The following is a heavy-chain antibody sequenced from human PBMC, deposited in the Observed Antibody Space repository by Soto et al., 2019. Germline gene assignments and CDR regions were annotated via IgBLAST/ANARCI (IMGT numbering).Heavy chain of an antibody. Sequence: QITLKESGPTLVKPTQTLTLTCTFSGFSLSTSGVGVGWIRQPPGKALEWLALIHWDDDKRYSPSLKSRLTITNDPPKTQVVLTMTNMDPVHTATYCCAHRRGRVFDYWGQGTLVTVSS. J-gene: IGHJ4*02. CDR2: IHWDDDK. V-gene: IGHV2-5*02. CDR3: AHRRGRVFDY. CDR1: GFSLSTSGVG. D-gene: IGHD2-15*01.